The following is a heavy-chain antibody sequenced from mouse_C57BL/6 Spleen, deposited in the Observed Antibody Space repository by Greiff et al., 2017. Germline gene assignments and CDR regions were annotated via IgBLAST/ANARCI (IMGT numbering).Heavy chain of an antibody. CDR1: GYSFTGYF. Sequence: VQLQQPGPELVKPGASVKISCKASGYSFTGYFMYWVMQSHGKSLEWIGRINPYNGDTFYNQKFKGKATLTVDKSSSTANMELRSLTSEDSAVYYCARQITTVVATDWYFDVWGKGTTVTVSS. J-gene: IGHJ1*03. V-gene: IGHV1-20*01. CDR3: ARQITTVVATDWYFDV. CDR2: INPYNGDT. D-gene: IGHD1-1*01.